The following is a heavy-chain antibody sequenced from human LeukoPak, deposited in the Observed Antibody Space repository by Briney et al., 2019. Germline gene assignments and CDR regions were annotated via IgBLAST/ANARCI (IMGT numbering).Heavy chain of an antibody. D-gene: IGHD6-19*01. V-gene: IGHV3-30*04. CDR2: ISYDGSNK. CDR1: GFTFSSYA. Sequence: PGGSLRLSCAASGFTFSSYAMHWVRQAPGKGLEWVAVISYDGSNKYYADSVKGRFTISRDNSKNTLYLQMNSLRAEDTAVYYCARDQSTVAERGVIDYWAREPWSPSPQ. CDR3: ARDQSTVAERGVIDY. J-gene: IGHJ4*02.